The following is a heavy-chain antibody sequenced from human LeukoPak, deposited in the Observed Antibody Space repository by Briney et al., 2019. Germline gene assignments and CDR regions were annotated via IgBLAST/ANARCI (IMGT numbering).Heavy chain of an antibody. Sequence: GGSLRLSCAASGFIFSNYAMSWVRQAPGKGLEWVSGISASGGNPYYADSVKGRFTISRDNSENTLNLQMDSLRAEDTAVYYCAKARAGDITAAFNYWGQGTLVTVSS. CDR2: ISASGGNP. J-gene: IGHJ4*02. CDR1: GFIFSNYA. D-gene: IGHD6-13*01. CDR3: AKARAGDITAAFNY. V-gene: IGHV3-23*01.